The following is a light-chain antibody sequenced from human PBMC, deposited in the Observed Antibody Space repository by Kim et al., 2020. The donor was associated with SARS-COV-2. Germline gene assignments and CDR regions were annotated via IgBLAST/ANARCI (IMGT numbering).Light chain of an antibody. CDR1: SSDVGAYNY. V-gene: IGLV2-14*03. J-gene: IGLJ3*02. CDR2: DGS. Sequence: GQSITISCTGTSSDVGAYNYVSWYQHHPGKAPKLMIYDGSARPSGVSNRFSGSKSGNTASLTISGLQAEDESDYYCSSHTTTSTWVFGGGTQLTVL. CDR3: SSHTTTSTWV.